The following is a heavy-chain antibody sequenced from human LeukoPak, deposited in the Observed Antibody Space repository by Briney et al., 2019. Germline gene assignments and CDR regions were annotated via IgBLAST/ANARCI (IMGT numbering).Heavy chain of an antibody. V-gene: IGHV3-23*01. CDR2: ISGSGGST. J-gene: IGHJ4*02. Sequence: PGGSLRLSCAASGFTFSSYAMSWVRQAPGKGLEWVSAISGSGGSTYYADSVKGRFTISRDNSKNTLYLQMSSLRAEDTAVYYCANEDYYDSSPSYYFDYWGQGTLVTVSS. CDR1: GFTFSSYA. CDR3: ANEDYYDSSPSYYFDY. D-gene: IGHD3-22*01.